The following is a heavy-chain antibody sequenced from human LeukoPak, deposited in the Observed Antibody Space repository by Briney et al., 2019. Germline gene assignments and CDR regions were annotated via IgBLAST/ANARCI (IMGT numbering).Heavy chain of an antibody. CDR3: AKRTSGSSWYSSDS. Sequence: GGSLRLSCAASGFTFSSFAMNWVSQAPGKGLEWVSTMSGDATSTYYADSVKGWFTISRDNTKTTLFLQMNSLRAEDTAVYYCAKRTSGSSWYSSDSWGQGTLVTVSS. CDR2: MSGDATST. CDR1: GFTFSSFA. J-gene: IGHJ4*02. D-gene: IGHD6-13*01. V-gene: IGHV3-23*01.